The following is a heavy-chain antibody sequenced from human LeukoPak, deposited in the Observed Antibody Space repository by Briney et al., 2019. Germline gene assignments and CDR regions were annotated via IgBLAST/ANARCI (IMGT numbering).Heavy chain of an antibody. V-gene: IGHV3-48*03. CDR2: ISSSGSTI. CDR3: ARDGYYGLGSYYRRCPFDY. CDR1: GFTFSSYE. D-gene: IGHD3-10*01. Sequence: GGSLRLSCAASGFTFSSYEMNWVRQAPGKGLEWVSYISSSGSTIYYADSVKGRFTISRDNAKNSLYLQMNSLRAEDTAVYYCARDGYYGLGSYYRRCPFDYWGQGTLVTVSS. J-gene: IGHJ4*02.